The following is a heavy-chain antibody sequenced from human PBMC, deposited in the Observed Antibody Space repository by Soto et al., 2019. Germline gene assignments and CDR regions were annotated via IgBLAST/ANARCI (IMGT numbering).Heavy chain of an antibody. CDR2: ISGTGGST. CDR1: GFTFSVYA. V-gene: IGHV3-23*01. Sequence: EVQLIESGGGLVQPGGSLRLSCAASGFTFSVYAMSWVRQAPGKGLEWVPGISGTGGSTSYADSLKGRFTISRDNSKNTLSLQMDSLRADDTAVYYCAKDRYNWNPQALDYWGRGTLVTVSS. J-gene: IGHJ4*02. D-gene: IGHD1-20*01. CDR3: AKDRYNWNPQALDY.